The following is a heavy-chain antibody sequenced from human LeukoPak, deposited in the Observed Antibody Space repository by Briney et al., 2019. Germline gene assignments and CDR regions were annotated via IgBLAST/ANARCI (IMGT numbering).Heavy chain of an antibody. CDR2: IYYSGST. D-gene: IGHD2-15*01. Sequence: SETLSLTCTVSGGSISSYFWSWIRQPPGKGLEWIGYIYYSGSTNYNPSLKSRVTISVDTSKNQFSLKLSSVTAADTAVYYCARLYCSGGSCYRGAFDIWGQGTMVTVSS. CDR1: GGSISSYF. V-gene: IGHV4-59*08. J-gene: IGHJ3*02. CDR3: ARLYCSGGSCYRGAFDI.